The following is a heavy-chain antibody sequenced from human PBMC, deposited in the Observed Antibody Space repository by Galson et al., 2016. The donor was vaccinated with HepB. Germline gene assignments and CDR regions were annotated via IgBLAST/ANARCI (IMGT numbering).Heavy chain of an antibody. CDR3: AKDQGGSGWHRDPTGGNY. Sequence: SLRLSCAASGFAFSTYGMHWVRQAPGKGLEWVAVILYDGSNKYYADSVKGRFTISRNNSKNTLYLQMNSLRAEDTAVYYCAKDQGGSGWHRDPTGGNYWGQGTLVTVSS. D-gene: IGHD6-19*01. V-gene: IGHV3-30*18. J-gene: IGHJ4*02. CDR2: ILYDGSNK. CDR1: GFAFSTYG.